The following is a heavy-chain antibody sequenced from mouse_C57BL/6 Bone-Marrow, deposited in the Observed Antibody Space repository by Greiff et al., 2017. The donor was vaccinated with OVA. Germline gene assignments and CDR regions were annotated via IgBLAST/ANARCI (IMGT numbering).Heavy chain of an antibody. J-gene: IGHJ2*01. Sequence: EVKVVESGAELVRPGASVKLSCTASGFNIKDDYMHWVKQRPEQGLEWIGWIDPENGDTEYASKFQGKATITADTSSNTAYLQLSSLTSEDTAVYYCTFLWYYFDYWGQGTTLTVSS. V-gene: IGHV14-4*01. CDR2: IDPENGDT. CDR3: TFLWYYFDY. D-gene: IGHD1-1*02. CDR1: GFNIKDDY.